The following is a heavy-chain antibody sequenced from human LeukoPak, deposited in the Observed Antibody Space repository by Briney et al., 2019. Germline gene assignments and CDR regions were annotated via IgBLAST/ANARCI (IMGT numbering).Heavy chain of an antibody. CDR1: GFTVSSNY. J-gene: IGHJ4*02. Sequence: GGSLRLSCAASGFTVSSNYMSWVRPAPGKGLEWVSVIYSGGSTYYADSVKGRFTISRDNSKNTLYLQMNSLRAEDTAVYYCASSHSSGWSPFDYWGQGTLVTVSS. V-gene: IGHV3-66*01. CDR2: IYSGGST. CDR3: ASSHSSGWSPFDY. D-gene: IGHD6-19*01.